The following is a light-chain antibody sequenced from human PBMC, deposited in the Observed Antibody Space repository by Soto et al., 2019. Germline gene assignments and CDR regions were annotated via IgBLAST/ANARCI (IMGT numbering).Light chain of an antibody. Sequence: EILLTQSPVTLSLSPGERATLSCRASQSVSTYLAWYQLKPGQAPGLLIYGASNRDTGIPARFSGSGSGTEFTLTISSLQSEDFAVYFCQQYNIWPYTFGQGTKVDIK. CDR2: GAS. CDR3: QQYNIWPYT. J-gene: IGKJ2*01. CDR1: QSVSTY. V-gene: IGKV3-15*01.